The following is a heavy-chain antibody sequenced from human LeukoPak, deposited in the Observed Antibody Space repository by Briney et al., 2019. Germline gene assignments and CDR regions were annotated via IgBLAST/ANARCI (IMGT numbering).Heavy chain of an antibody. CDR1: GFLFTNVW. CDR2: IKTKSDGGTT. V-gene: IGHV3-15*01. D-gene: IGHD1-26*01. Sequence: GGSLRLSCAASGFLFTNVWMTWVRQAPGEGLEWVGRIKTKSDGGTTDYAAPVKGRFTISRDDSKKMIYLHMNSLKTEDTAVYFCTTESRYRLILDYWGLGTLVTVSS. J-gene: IGHJ4*02. CDR3: TTESRYRLILDY.